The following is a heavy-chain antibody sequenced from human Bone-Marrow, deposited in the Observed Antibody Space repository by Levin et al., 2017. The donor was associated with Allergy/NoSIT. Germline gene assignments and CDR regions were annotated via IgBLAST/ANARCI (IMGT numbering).Heavy chain of an antibody. Sequence: ASVKVSCAASGFTFNTYAMNWVRQAPGKGLEWVSSASGSGGTTYSADSVKGRFTISRDNSKNTLYLQMNSLRVEDTAVYYCAKGYSFGGLIVLPDYWGQGTLVIVSS. J-gene: IGHJ4*02. CDR2: ASGSGGTT. CDR1: GFTFNTYA. D-gene: IGHD3-16*02. CDR3: AKGYSFGGLIVLPDY. V-gene: IGHV3-23*01.